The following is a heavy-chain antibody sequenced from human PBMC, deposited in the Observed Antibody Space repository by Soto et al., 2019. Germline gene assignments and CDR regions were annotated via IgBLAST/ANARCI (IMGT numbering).Heavy chain of an antibody. CDR1: GGSFSGYY. D-gene: IGHD2-8*02. CDR2: INHSGST. Sequence: QVQLQQWGAGLLKPSETLSLTCAVYGGSFSGYYWTWIRQPPGTGLELMGEINHSGSTNYTPSLKSRVTISVDTSKNQFSLKLTSVTAADTAVYYCARDKITGLFDYWGQGTLVTVSS. CDR3: ARDKITGLFDY. J-gene: IGHJ4*02. V-gene: IGHV4-34*01.